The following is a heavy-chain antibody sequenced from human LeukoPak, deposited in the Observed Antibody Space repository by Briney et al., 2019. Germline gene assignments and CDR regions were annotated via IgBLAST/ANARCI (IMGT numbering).Heavy chain of an antibody. D-gene: IGHD3-10*01. J-gene: IGHJ6*03. CDR2: ISGDGGRT. CDR3: AKGVPYGSGSYYNPKYYYYMDV. V-gene: IGHV3-43*02. Sequence: PGGSLRLSCAPSVFTFDGYAMYWVRQAPGKGLEWVSLISGDGGRTYYADSVKGRFTISRDNSKNSLSLQMNSLRTEDTALYYCAKGVPYGSGSYYNPKYYYYMDVWGKGTTVTVSS. CDR1: VFTFDGYA.